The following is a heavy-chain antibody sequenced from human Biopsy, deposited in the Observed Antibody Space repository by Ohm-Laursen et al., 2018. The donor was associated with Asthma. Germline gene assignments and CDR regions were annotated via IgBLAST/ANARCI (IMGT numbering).Heavy chain of an antibody. CDR1: GDTLRTSA. CDR3: ARSYDTDSYPVLVLDY. D-gene: IGHD3-22*01. J-gene: IGHJ4*02. Sequence: GASVKVSCKTSGDTLRTSAFSWVRQAPGQGLEWMGGVIPLLDTGDYAPKFQGRVTITADKSTSTTYMELSRLRSEDTAVYYCARSYDTDSYPVLVLDYWGQGTLVTVSS. CDR2: VIPLLDTG. V-gene: IGHV1-69*06.